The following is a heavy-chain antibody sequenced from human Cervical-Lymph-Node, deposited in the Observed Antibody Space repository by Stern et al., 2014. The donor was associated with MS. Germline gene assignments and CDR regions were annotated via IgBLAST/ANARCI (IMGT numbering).Heavy chain of an antibody. CDR1: GFTFSNYG. CDR2: IWHDGSKT. D-gene: IGHD4-11*01. V-gene: IGHV3-33*01. Sequence: QVQLVESGGGVVQPGRSLRLSCIASGFTFSNYGMHWVRQAPGKRLGWVVTIWHDGSKTYYSDSVRGRFIISRDNSKNTLSLQMNSLRVDDTAVYYCVRDWSSNAYKSEDYWGQGTLVTVSS. J-gene: IGHJ4*02. CDR3: VRDWSSNAYKSEDY.